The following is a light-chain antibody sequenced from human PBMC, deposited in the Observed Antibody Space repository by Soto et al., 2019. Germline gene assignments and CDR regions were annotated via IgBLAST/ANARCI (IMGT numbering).Light chain of an antibody. CDR3: QQYNKWPPT. V-gene: IGKV3-15*01. Sequence: EIVMTQSPATLSVSPVERATLSCMASQSVSSNLAWYQQKPGQAPRLLIYGASTRATDIPARFSGSGSGTEFTLTISSLQSEDFAVYYCQQYNKWPPTFGQGTKVDIK. CDR1: QSVSSN. CDR2: GAS. J-gene: IGKJ1*01.